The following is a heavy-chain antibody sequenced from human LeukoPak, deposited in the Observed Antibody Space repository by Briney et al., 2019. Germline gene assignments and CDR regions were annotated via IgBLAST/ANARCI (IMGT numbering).Heavy chain of an antibody. D-gene: IGHD4-23*01. CDR1: GGSFRGYY. Sequence: SETLSLTCAVYGGSFRGYYWSWIRQPPGKGLEWIGEINHSGSTNYNPSLKSRVTISVDTSKNQFSLKLSSVTAADTAVYYCARAIYGGNSGFDYWGQGTLVTVSS. V-gene: IGHV4-34*01. J-gene: IGHJ4*02. CDR3: ARAIYGGNSGFDY. CDR2: INHSGST.